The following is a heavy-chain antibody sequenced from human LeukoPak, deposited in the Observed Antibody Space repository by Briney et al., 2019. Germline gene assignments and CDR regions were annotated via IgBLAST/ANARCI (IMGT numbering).Heavy chain of an antibody. Sequence: PGRSLRLSCAASGFTFSSYGVHWVRQAPGKRMEWLAVIWYDGSNKYYADSVKGRLTNSRDNSKNTLYLQMNSLRAEDSAVYYCAKGHGLSGLRRYYFDYWGQGTLVTVSS. D-gene: IGHD3-10*01. J-gene: IGHJ4*02. V-gene: IGHV3-33*06. CDR2: IWYDGSNK. CDR3: AKGHGLSGLRRYYFDY. CDR1: GFTFSSYG.